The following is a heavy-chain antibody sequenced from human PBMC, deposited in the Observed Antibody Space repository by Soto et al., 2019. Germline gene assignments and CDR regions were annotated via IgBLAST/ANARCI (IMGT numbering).Heavy chain of an antibody. CDR2: MRTKAYGGTT. V-gene: IGHV3-49*03. CDR1: AFTFSDYA. D-gene: IGHD2-15*01. Sequence: EVQLVESGGGLVQPGRSLRLSCTASAFTFSDYAMSWFRQAPGKGLEWVGFMRTKAYGGTTEYAASVKGRFTISRDDSKSIAYLQMNSLKTEDTAVYYCTRDGRYCICRKPCYYRMDVWGQGTTVTVSS. J-gene: IGHJ6*02. CDR3: TRDGRYCICRKPCYYRMDV.